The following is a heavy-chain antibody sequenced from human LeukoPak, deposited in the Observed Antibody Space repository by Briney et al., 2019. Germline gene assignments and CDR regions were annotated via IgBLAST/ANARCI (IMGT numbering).Heavy chain of an antibody. CDR1: GFTLSRYW. CDR3: ARDPHYDSSGYYQSFAL. V-gene: IGHV3-7*01. J-gene: IGHJ4*02. Sequence: GGSLRLSCAASGFTLSRYWMSWVRQAPGKGLEWVANIKQDGSQKYYVDSVKGRFTISRDNAKNSLYLQMDSPRADDSAVYYCARDPHYDSSGYYQSFALWGQGTLVTVSS. CDR2: IKQDGSQK. D-gene: IGHD3-22*01.